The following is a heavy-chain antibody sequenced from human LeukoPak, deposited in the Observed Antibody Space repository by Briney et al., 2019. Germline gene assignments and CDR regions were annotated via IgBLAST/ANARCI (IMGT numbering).Heavy chain of an antibody. V-gene: IGHV1-69*05. CDR2: IIPIFGTA. J-gene: IGHJ5*02. Sequence: SVKDSCKASGGTFSSYAISWVRQAAGQGLAGMGGIIPIFGTANYAQKSQGRVTITTDESTSTAYMELSSLRSEDTAVYYCARGRPFGVSWFAPWGQGTSVTVSS. CDR3: ARGRPFGVSWFAP. CDR1: GGTFSSYA. D-gene: IGHD3-3*01.